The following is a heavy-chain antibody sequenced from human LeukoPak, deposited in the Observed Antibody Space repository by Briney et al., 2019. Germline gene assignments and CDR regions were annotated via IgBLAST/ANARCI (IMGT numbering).Heavy chain of an antibody. V-gene: IGHV1-8*01. CDR1: GYTFTTYD. CDR3: VRVTGSTDY. D-gene: IGHD1-26*01. CDR2: MNPKSGYT. Sequence: ASVKVSCKASGYTFTTYDINWVRQATGQGLEWMGWMNPKSGYTGFAQNFQGRVTMTRDTSISTAYMELSSLRSEDTAVYYCVRVTGSTDYWGQGTLVTVSS. J-gene: IGHJ4*02.